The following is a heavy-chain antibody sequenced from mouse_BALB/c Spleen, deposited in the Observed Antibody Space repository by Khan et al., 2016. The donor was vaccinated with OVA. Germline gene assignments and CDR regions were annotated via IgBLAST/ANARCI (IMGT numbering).Heavy chain of an antibody. CDR1: GYTFTDYA. J-gene: IGHJ3*01. CDR3: ARGGDEYRFAY. CDR2: ISTHYGDA. Sequence: QVQLKQSGAELVRPVVSVKISCKGSGYTFTDYAMHWVKQSHAKSLEWIGFISTHYGDASYNQKFKGKATLTVDKSSSTAYMELARLTAEDSAIYNGARGGDEYRFAYWGQGTLVTVSA. V-gene: IGHV1S137*01. D-gene: IGHD2-13*01.